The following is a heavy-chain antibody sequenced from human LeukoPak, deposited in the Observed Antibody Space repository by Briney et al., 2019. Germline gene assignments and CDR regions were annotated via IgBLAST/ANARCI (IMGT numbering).Heavy chain of an antibody. J-gene: IGHJ4*02. Sequence: SETLSLTCTVSGGSISSYYWSWIRQPPGKGLEWIGYIYYSGSTNYNPSLKSRVAISVDTSKNQFSLKLSSVTAADTAVYYCARDRDYYDSSGYSYYFDYWGQGTLVTVSS. CDR2: IYYSGST. CDR3: ARDRDYYDSSGYSYYFDY. V-gene: IGHV4-59*01. CDR1: GGSISSYY. D-gene: IGHD3-22*01.